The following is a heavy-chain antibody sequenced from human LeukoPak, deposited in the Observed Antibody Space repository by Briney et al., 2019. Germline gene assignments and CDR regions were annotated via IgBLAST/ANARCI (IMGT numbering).Heavy chain of an antibody. J-gene: IGHJ4*02. V-gene: IGHV3-30*18. CDR3: AKASQLEYFDY. CDR2: ISYDGSNK. D-gene: IGHD6-13*01. CDR1: GFTFSSYG. Sequence: PGRSLRLSCAASGFTFSSYGMHWVRQAPGKGLEWVAVISYDGSNKYYADSVKGRFTISRDNSKNTLYLQMNSLRAEDTAVYYCAKASQLEYFDYWGQGTLVTVSS.